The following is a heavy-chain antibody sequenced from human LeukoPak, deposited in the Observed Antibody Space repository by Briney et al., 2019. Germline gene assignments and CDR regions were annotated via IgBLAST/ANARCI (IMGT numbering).Heavy chain of an antibody. J-gene: IGHJ4*02. D-gene: IGHD5-12*01. CDR1: GFTFSSYW. V-gene: IGHV3-7*01. CDR3: ARDGRSGYDSPLDY. Sequence: GGSLRLSCAASGFTFSSYWMSWVRQAPGKGLEWVANIKQDGSEKYYVDSVKGRFTISRDNAKNSLYLQMNSLRAEDTAVYYCARDGRSGYDSPLDYWGQGTLVTVSS. CDR2: IKQDGSEK.